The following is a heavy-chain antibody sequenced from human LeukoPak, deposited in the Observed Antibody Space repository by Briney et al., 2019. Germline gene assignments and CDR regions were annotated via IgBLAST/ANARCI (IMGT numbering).Heavy chain of an antibody. CDR1: GFTFSSYG. Sequence: GGSLRLSCAASGFTFSSYGMHWVRQAPGKGLEWVAFIRYDGSNKYYADSVKGRFTISRDNSKNTLYLQMNSLRAEDTAVYYCAKGRRVTPLDAFDIWGQGTMVTVSS. J-gene: IGHJ3*02. CDR2: IRYDGSNK. V-gene: IGHV3-30*02. D-gene: IGHD2-21*02. CDR3: AKGRRVTPLDAFDI.